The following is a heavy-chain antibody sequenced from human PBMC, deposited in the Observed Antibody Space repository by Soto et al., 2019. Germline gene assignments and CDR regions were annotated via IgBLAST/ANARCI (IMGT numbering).Heavy chain of an antibody. D-gene: IGHD2-15*01. Sequence: EVQLVESGGGLVQPGGSLSLSCAASGFTFSSYWMHWVRQAPGKGLVWVSRINSDGSSPSYADSVKGRFTTSRDNAKNTLYLQMNSLRAEDTAVYYCVRTSLVVAAATREDYWGQGTLVTVSS. CDR1: GFTFSSYW. CDR2: INSDGSSP. J-gene: IGHJ4*02. V-gene: IGHV3-74*01. CDR3: VRTSLVVAAATREDY.